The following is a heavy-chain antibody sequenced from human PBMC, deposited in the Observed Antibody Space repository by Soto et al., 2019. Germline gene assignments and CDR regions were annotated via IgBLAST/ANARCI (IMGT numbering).Heavy chain of an antibody. CDR1: GFTFSSYA. Sequence: EVQLLESGGGLVQPGGSLRLSCAASGFTFSSYAMSWVRQAPGKGLEWVSASSGSGGSTYYAASVKGRFTISRDNSKNTLSLQMNSLRAEDTAVYYCAKASGWFGEFAYWGQGTLVTVSS. V-gene: IGHV3-23*01. CDR2: SSGSGGST. CDR3: AKASGWFGEFAY. J-gene: IGHJ4*02. D-gene: IGHD3-10*01.